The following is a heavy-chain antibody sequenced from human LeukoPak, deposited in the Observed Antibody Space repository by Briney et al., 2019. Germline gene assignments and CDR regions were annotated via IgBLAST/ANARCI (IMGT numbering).Heavy chain of an antibody. CDR3: ARVLLWFGELLPNGMDV. Sequence: ASVTVSCKASGYTFTSYGISWVRQAPGQGLEWMGWISAYNGNTNYAQKLQGRVTMTTDTSTSTAYMELRSLRSDDTAVYYCARVLLWFGELLPNGMDVRGKGTTVTVSS. D-gene: IGHD3-10*01. J-gene: IGHJ6*04. V-gene: IGHV1-18*04. CDR2: ISAYNGNT. CDR1: GYTFTSYG.